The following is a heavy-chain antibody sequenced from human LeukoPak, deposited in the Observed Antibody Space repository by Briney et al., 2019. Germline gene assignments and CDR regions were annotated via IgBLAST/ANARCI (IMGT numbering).Heavy chain of an antibody. CDR3: AGSQWLVPCWFDP. CDR2: INHSGST. D-gene: IGHD6-19*01. CDR1: GGSFSGYY. V-gene: IGHV4-34*01. J-gene: IGHJ5*02. Sequence: PSETLSLTCAVYGGSFSGYYWSWIRQPPGKGLEWIGEINHSGSTNYSPSLKSRVTISVDTSKNQFSLKLSSVTAADTAIYYCAGSQWLVPCWFDPWGQGTLVTVSS.